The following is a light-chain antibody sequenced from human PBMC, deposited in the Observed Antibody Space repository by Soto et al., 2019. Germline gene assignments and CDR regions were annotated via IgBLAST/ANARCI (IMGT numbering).Light chain of an antibody. CDR1: SGHSTYA. V-gene: IGLV4-69*01. CDR3: PTWGTGFVL. Sequence: QPVLTQSPSASASLGASVKLTCTLSSGHSTYAIAWHQQQPEKGPRYLMKLNSDGSHRKGDGIPDRFSGSSSGAERYLTISCLQSDDEADYYCPTWGTGFVLFCGGTKVAVL. J-gene: IGLJ2*01. CDR2: LNSDGSH.